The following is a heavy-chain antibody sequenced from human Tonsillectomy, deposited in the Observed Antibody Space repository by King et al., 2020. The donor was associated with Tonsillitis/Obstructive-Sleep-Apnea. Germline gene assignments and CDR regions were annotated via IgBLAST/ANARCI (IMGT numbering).Heavy chain of an antibody. CDR1: GGSISSSSYY. CDR3: ARLYCSSTSCYYFDY. CDR2: IYYSGST. D-gene: IGHD2-2*01. Sequence: QLQESGPGLVKPSETLSLTCTVSGGSISSSSYYWGWIRQPPGKGLEWIGSIYYSGSTYYNPSLKSRVTISVDTSKNQFSLKLSSVTAADTAVYYCARLYCSSTSCYYFDYWGQGTLVTVSS. V-gene: IGHV4-39*01. J-gene: IGHJ4*02.